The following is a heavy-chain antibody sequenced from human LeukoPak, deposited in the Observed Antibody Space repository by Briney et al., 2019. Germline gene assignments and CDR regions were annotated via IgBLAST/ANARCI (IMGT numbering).Heavy chain of an antibody. CDR1: GGTFSSYA. D-gene: IGHD3-22*01. V-gene: IGHV1-69*13. CDR3: ARDRSPAYYYDSSGYYHFDY. J-gene: IGHJ4*02. Sequence: ASVTVSCKASGGTFSSYAISWVRQAPGQGLEWMGGIIPIFGTANYAQKFQGRVTITADESTSTAYMELSSLRSEDTAVYYCARDRSPAYYYDSSGYYHFDYWGQGTLVTVSS. CDR2: IIPIFGTA.